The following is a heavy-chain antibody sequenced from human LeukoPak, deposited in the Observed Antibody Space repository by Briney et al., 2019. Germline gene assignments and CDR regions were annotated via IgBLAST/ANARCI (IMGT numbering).Heavy chain of an antibody. V-gene: IGHV1-18*01. CDR2: ISAYNGNT. CDR3: AKDASSGSQWRDYYYYYGMDV. J-gene: IGHJ6*02. D-gene: IGHD6-19*01. CDR1: GYTFTSYG. Sequence: GASVKVSCKASGYTFTSYGISWVRQAPGQGLDWMGWISAYNGNTNYAQKLQGRVTMTTDTSTSTAYMELRSLRSDDTAVYYCAKDASSGSQWRDYYYYYGMDVWGQGTTVTVSS.